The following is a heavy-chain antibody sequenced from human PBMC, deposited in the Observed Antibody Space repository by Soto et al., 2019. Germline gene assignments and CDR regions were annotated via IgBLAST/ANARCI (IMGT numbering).Heavy chain of an antibody. J-gene: IGHJ4*02. Sequence: EVQLVESGGGLVKPGGSLRLSCAASGFTFSSYSINWVRQAPGKGLEWVSSISSSSSYIYYADSVKGRFTISRDNAKNSLYLQMNSLRAEDTAVYYCARDRNWGKYYFDYWGQGTLVTVSS. CDR1: GFTFSSYS. CDR3: ARDRNWGKYYFDY. V-gene: IGHV3-21*01. D-gene: IGHD7-27*01. CDR2: ISSSSSYI.